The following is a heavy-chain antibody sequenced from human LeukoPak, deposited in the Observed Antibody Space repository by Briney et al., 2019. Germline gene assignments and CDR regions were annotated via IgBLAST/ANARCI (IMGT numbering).Heavy chain of an antibody. Sequence: PSQTLSLTCTVSGGSISSGGYYWSWIRQHPGKGLEWIGYIYYSGSTYYNPSLKSRVTISVDTSKNQFSLKLSSVTAAATAVYYCARGEYSSSSWGVGWFDAWGQGTLVTVSS. J-gene: IGHJ5*02. CDR3: ARGEYSSSSWGVGWFDA. CDR2: IYYSGST. V-gene: IGHV4-31*03. D-gene: IGHD6-6*01. CDR1: GGSISSGGYY.